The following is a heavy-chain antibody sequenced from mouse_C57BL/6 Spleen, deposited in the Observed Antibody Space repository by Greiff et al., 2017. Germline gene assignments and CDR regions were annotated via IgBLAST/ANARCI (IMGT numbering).Heavy chain of an antibody. V-gene: IGHV5-9-1*02. CDR1: GFTFSSYA. CDR3: TRDGNYVDAMDY. J-gene: IGHJ4*01. CDR2: ISSGGDYI. D-gene: IGHD2-1*01. Sequence: EVKLVESGEGLVKPGGSLKLSCAASGFTFSSYAMSWVRQTPEKRLEWVAYISSGGDYIYYADTVKGRFTISRDNARNTLYLQMSSLKSEDTAMYYCTRDGNYVDAMDYWGQGTSVTVSS.